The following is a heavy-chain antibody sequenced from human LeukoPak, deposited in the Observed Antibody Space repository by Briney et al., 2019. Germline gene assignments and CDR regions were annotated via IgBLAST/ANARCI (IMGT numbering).Heavy chain of an antibody. J-gene: IGHJ2*01. CDR3: ARARGDGYQWYFDL. V-gene: IGHV3-7*01. D-gene: IGHD5-24*01. CDR2: IKQDGSEK. CDR1: GFTFSSYW. Sequence: GGSLRLSCAASGFTFSSYWMNWVRQAPGKGLEWVANIKQDGSEKNYVDFVKGRFTISRHNAKNSLDLQMNSLRAEDTAVYYCARARGDGYQWYFDLWGRGTLVTVSS.